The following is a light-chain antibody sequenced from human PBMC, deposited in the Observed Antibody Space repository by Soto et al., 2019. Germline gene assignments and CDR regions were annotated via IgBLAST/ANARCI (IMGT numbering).Light chain of an antibody. CDR2: DAS. J-gene: IGKJ5*01. CDR3: QQRSNWLIT. Sequence: EIVLTQSPATLSLSPGERATLSCSASQSVRHYLAWYQQKPGQAPRLLIYDASNRATGIPARFSGSGSGTDFTLTISSLEPEDFAVYYCQQRSNWLITFGQGTRLEIK. V-gene: IGKV3-11*01. CDR1: QSVRHY.